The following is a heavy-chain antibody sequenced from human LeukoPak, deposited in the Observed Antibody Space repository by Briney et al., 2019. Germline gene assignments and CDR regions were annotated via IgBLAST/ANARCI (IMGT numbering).Heavy chain of an antibody. CDR1: GFTFSSYA. CDR3: AKRGRDYDILTGYYSADY. D-gene: IGHD3-9*01. CDR2: ISGSGGST. J-gene: IGHJ4*02. V-gene: IGHV3-23*01. Sequence: PGGSLRLSCAASGFTFSSYAMSWVRQAPGKGLEWVSAISGSGGSTYYADSVKGRFTISRDNSKNTLYLQMNSLRAEDTAVYYCAKRGRDYDILTGYYSADYWGQGTLVTVSS.